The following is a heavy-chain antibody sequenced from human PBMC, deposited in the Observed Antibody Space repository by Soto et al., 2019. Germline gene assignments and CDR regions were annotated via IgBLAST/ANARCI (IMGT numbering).Heavy chain of an antibody. D-gene: IGHD2-2*01. J-gene: IGHJ6*02. Sequence: QVQLVESGGGVVQPGRSLRLSCAASGFTFNTYVMHWVRQAPGKGLEWVAVISFDGSHKYYADSVKGRLTISRENSKNTVFSEMNRLRAEDTAVYYCAKGQHCSTTSCYFYYYGMDVWGQGTTVAVSS. CDR1: GFTFNTYV. V-gene: IGHV3-30*18. CDR3: AKGQHCSTTSCYFYYYGMDV. CDR2: ISFDGSHK.